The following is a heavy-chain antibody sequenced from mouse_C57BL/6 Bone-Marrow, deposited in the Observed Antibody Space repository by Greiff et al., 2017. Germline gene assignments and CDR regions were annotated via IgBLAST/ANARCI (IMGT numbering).Heavy chain of an antibody. Sequence: QVQLQQPGAELVRPGSSVKLSCKASGYTFTSYWMHWVKQRPIQGLEWIGNIDPSDSETHYNQKFKDKATLTVDKSSSTAYMQLSSLTSEDSAVYDCARGDNGTTYFDYWGQGTTLTVSA. J-gene: IGHJ2*01. V-gene: IGHV1-52*01. CDR2: IDPSDSET. CDR3: ARGDNGTTYFDY. D-gene: IGHD3-3*01. CDR1: GYTFTSYW.